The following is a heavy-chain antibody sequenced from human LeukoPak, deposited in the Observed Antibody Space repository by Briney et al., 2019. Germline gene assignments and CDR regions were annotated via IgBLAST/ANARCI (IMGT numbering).Heavy chain of an antibody. CDR2: INPNSGGT. V-gene: IGHV1-2*02. D-gene: IGHD5-12*01. Sequence: ASVKVSCKASGYTFTGYYMHWVRQAPGQGLEWMGWINPNSGGTNYAQKFQGRVTMTRDTSISTAYMELSRLRSDDTAVYYCARAYSGYDFVDYWGQETLVTVSS. CDR1: GYTFTGYY. J-gene: IGHJ4*02. CDR3: ARAYSGYDFVDY.